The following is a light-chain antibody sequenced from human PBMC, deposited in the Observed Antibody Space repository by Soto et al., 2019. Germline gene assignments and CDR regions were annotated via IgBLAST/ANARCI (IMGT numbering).Light chain of an antibody. Sequence: EIVLTQSPPSLPVTPGEPASIACRSSQSLLHSNGYNYLDWYLQKPGQSPQPLIFLGSNRASGGPDRFSGSGSGTDFTLKISRVEAEDVGVYYCMQALQTPTFGGGTKVEIK. V-gene: IGKV2-28*01. CDR1: QSLLHSNGYNY. J-gene: IGKJ4*01. CDR2: LGS. CDR3: MQALQTPT.